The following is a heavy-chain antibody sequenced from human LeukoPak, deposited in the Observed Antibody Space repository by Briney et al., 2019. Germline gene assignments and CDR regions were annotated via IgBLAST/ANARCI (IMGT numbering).Heavy chain of an antibody. CDR1: GFTFSSYG. V-gene: IGHV3-30*18. CDR3: AKDHYYYDSSGYYYCDY. Sequence: GGSLRLPCAASGFTFSSYGMHWVRQAPGKGLEWVAVISYDGNNRYYADSVKGRFTISRDNSKNTLYLQMNSLRAEDTAVYFCAKDHYYYDSSGYYYCDYWGQGTLVTVSS. J-gene: IGHJ4*02. CDR2: ISYDGNNR. D-gene: IGHD3-22*01.